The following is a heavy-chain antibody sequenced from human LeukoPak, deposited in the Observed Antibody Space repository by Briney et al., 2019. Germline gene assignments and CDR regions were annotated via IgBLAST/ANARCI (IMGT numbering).Heavy chain of an antibody. CDR3: ARAMYYYDSSGYYGLDY. CDR2: IWYDGSSK. Sequence: PGGSLRLSCAASGFTFSSYGMHWVRQAPGKGLEWVAVIWYDGSSKYYADSVKGRFTISRDNSKNTLYLQMNSLRAEDTAVYYCARAMYYYDSSGYYGLDYWGQGTLVTVSS. D-gene: IGHD3-22*01. V-gene: IGHV3-33*01. J-gene: IGHJ4*02. CDR1: GFTFSSYG.